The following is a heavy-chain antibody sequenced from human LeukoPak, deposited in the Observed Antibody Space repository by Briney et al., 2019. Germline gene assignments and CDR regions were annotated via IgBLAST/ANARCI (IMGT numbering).Heavy chain of an antibody. CDR1: GGSISSYY. J-gene: IGHJ4*02. Sequence: PSETLSLTCTVSGGSISSYYWSWIRQPPGKGLEWIGYIYYSGSTNSNPPLKSRVTISVDTSKNQSSLKLSSVTAADTAVYYCARGIAVAGMTYTFDYWGQGTLVTVSS. CDR3: ARGIAVAGMTYTFDY. CDR2: IYYSGST. D-gene: IGHD6-19*01. V-gene: IGHV4-59*01.